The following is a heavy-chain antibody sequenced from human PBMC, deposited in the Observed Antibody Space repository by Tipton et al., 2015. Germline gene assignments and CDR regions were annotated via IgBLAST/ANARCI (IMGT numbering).Heavy chain of an antibody. CDR1: GDSVSSYY. CDR3: ARANFDFWGGNRRFYGMDV. J-gene: IGHJ6*02. D-gene: IGHD3-3*01. CDR2: ILPSGTT. Sequence: TLSLTCTVSGDSVSSYYWNWIRQPPGKGLEWIGYILPSGTTDYNPSLKSRAVISVDTSKNQFSLNVSSVTAADTAVYYCARANFDFWGGNRRFYGMDVWGQGTTVIVSS. V-gene: IGHV4-59*02.